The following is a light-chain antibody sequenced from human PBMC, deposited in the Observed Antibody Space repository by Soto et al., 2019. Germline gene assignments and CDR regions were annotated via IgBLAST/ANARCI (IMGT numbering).Light chain of an antibody. J-gene: IGKJ2*02. CDR2: DAS. CDR1: QSVNSF. Sequence: EIVLTQSPASLSLSPGERATLSCRASQSVNSFLVWYQQKPGQAPRLLIYDASNRATGIPARFGGSGSGTDFTLTISSLEPEDFATYYCQQRSDWPRTFGQGTKLEIK. CDR3: QQRSDWPRT. V-gene: IGKV3-11*01.